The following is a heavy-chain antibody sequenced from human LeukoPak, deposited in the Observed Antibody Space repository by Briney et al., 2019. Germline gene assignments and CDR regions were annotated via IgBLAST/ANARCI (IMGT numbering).Heavy chain of an antibody. CDR1: GYTFTSYG. CDR2: ISAYNGNT. V-gene: IGHV1-18*01. Sequence: ASVKVSCKASGYTFTSYGISWVRQAPGQGLEWMGWISAYNGNTNYAQKLQGRVTMTTDTSTSTAYMELRSLRSDDTAVYYCARLIMVRGATGFDPWGQGTLVTVSS. CDR3: ARLIMVRGATGFDP. J-gene: IGHJ5*02. D-gene: IGHD3-10*01.